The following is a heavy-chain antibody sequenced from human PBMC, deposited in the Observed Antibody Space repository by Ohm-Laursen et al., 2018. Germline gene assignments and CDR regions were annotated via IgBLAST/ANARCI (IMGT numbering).Heavy chain of an antibody. CDR2: INPSGGST. CDR1: GYTFTSYY. J-gene: IGHJ4*02. D-gene: IGHD3-22*01. Sequence: ASVKVSCNASGYTFTSYYMHWVRQAPGQGLEWMGIINPSGGSTSYAQKFQGRVTMTRDTSTSTVYMELSSLRSEDTAVYYCALYYYDSSGYYQTLDYWGQGTLVTVSS. V-gene: IGHV1-46*01. CDR3: ALYYYDSSGYYQTLDY.